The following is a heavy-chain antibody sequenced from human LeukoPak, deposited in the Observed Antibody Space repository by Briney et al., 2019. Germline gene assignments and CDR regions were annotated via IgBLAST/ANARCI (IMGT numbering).Heavy chain of an antibody. J-gene: IGHJ6*04. Sequence: SETLSLTCTVSGGSISSSSYYWGWIRQPPGKGLEWIGSIYYSGSTYYNPSLKSRVTISVDTSKNQFSLKLSSVTAADTAVYYCARHGNPYYDLFPLDVWGKGTTVTISS. CDR1: GGSISSSSYY. V-gene: IGHV4-39*01. CDR2: IYYSGST. CDR3: ARHGNPYYDLFPLDV. D-gene: IGHD3-3*01.